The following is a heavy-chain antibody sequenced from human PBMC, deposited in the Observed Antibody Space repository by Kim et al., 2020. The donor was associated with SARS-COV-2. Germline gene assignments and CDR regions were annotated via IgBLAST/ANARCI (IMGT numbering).Heavy chain of an antibody. Sequence: SVKVSCKASGFTFTSSAVQWVRQARGQRLEWIGWIVVGSGNTNYAQKFQERVTITRDMSTSTAYMELSSLRSQDTAVYYCAAAVYDDSSGYYYSGSESFDVWGQGTMVTVSS. CDR2: IVVGSGNT. CDR3: AAAVYDDSSGYYYSGSESFDV. V-gene: IGHV1-58*01. CDR1: GFTFTSSA. J-gene: IGHJ3*01. D-gene: IGHD3-22*01.